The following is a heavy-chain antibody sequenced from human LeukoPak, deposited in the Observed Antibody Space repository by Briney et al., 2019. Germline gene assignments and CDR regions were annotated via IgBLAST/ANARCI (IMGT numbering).Heavy chain of an antibody. CDR2: ISGGGSST. Sequence: TGGSLRLSCAASGFTFSSYAMRWVRQAPGEGGEWVSAISGGGSSTYYTDSVKGRFTISRDNSKNTLYLQVTSLRAEDTAVYYCAKMDFGSGSYYILNSPDYWGQGTLVTVSS. V-gene: IGHV3-23*01. CDR3: AKMDFGSGSYYILNSPDY. CDR1: GFTFSSYA. J-gene: IGHJ4*02. D-gene: IGHD3-10*01.